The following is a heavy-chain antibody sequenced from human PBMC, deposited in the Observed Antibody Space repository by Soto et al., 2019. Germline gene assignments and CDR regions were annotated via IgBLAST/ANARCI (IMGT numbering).Heavy chain of an antibody. D-gene: IGHD6-13*01. J-gene: IGHJ3*02. Sequence: QVQLVQSGAEVKKPGASVKVSCKASGYTFTSYGISWVLQAPGQGPEWMGRISTYNGNTNYVQKLQGRVTMTTDTSTNTAYMELSSLRYDDTAVYYCARDPGYSTTWHQAFDIWGQGTMVTVSS. CDR2: ISTYNGNT. CDR3: ARDPGYSTTWHQAFDI. V-gene: IGHV1-18*01. CDR1: GYTFTSYG.